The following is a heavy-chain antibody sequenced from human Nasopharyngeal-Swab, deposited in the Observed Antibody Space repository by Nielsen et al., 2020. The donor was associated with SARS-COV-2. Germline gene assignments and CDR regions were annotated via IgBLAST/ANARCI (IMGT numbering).Heavy chain of an antibody. CDR2: TEIGGTT. CDR3: ARDLGGGYCTTTNCPGS. V-gene: IGHV3-53*01. D-gene: IGHD2-2*01. J-gene: IGHJ1*01. CDR1: GFTFSSYA. Sequence: GGSLRLSCAASGFTFSSYAMNWVRQAPGKGLEWVSVTEIGGTTHYADSVKGRFSISRDSSTNTLYLQVNNVRAEDTAVYYCARDLGGGYCTTTNCPGSWGQGTLVTVSS.